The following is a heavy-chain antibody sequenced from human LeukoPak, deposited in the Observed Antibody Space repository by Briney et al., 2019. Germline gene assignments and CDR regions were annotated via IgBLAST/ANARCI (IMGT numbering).Heavy chain of an antibody. J-gene: IGHJ4*02. CDR3: AKVLAGEFDY. CDR2: ISDIGAST. D-gene: IGHD2-8*02. CDR1: GFIFSNYA. Sequence: GGSLRLSCAPSGFIFSNYAMSWVRQAPGKGLEWVSDISDIGASTNYVGSVKGRFTISRDNSKNMLYMQMNSLRAEDTAVYYCAKVLAGEFDYWGQGTLVTVSS. V-gene: IGHV3-23*01.